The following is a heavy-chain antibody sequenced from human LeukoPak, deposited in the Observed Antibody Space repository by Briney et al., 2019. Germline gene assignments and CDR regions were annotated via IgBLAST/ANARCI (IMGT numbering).Heavy chain of an antibody. Sequence: GSSVKVSCKAPGGTFSTYAISWVRQAPGQGLEWMGRIIPILGIANYAQKFQGRVTITADKSTSTAYMELSSLRSEDTAVYYCARSGSYPSPHLDYWGQGTLVTVSS. V-gene: IGHV1-69*04. CDR3: ARSGSYPSPHLDY. CDR2: IIPILGIA. CDR1: GGTFSTYA. J-gene: IGHJ4*02. D-gene: IGHD1-26*01.